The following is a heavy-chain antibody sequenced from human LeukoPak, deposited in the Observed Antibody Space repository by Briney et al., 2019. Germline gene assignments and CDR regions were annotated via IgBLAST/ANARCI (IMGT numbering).Heavy chain of an antibody. CDR2: IYDSGST. J-gene: IGHJ3*02. CDR1: GGSFRGYY. Sequence: SETLSLTCAVYGGSFRGYYWSWIRQPPGKGLEWIGYIYDSGSTYYNPSLKSRITISVDTSENRFSLKMSSVTATVTAVYYCARDCSGGSCYGAFDIWGQGTMVTVSS. CDR3: ARDCSGGSCYGAFDI. V-gene: IGHV4-30-4*01. D-gene: IGHD2-15*01.